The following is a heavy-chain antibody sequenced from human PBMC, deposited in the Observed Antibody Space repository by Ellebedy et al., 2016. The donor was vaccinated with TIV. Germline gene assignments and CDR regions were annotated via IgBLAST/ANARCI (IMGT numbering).Heavy chain of an antibody. CDR1: AISTNNHY. V-gene: IGHV4-59*08. D-gene: IGHD3-10*01. CDR2: VYSSGTT. J-gene: IGHJ6*03. CDR3: ARRMEESYSSGNFEYYYYYMDV. Sequence: MPSETLSLTCTVSAISTNNHYWSWILQPTGRGLEWIVSVYSSGTTTYNPSLRCRVTMSVDSSSQLSLKLSSVTAADTAVYYCARRMEESYSSGNFEYYYYYMDVWGKGTTVAVTS.